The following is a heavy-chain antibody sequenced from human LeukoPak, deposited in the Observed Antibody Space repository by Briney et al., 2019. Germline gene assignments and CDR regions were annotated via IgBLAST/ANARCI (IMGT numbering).Heavy chain of an antibody. V-gene: IGHV3-49*04. D-gene: IGHD6-13*01. CDR1: GFTFGDYA. CDR2: ISSKAYGGTT. Sequence: GSLRLSCTASGFTFGDYAMSWVRQAPGKGLEWVGFISSKAYGGTTEYAASVKGRFTISRDDSKSIAYLQMNSLKTEDTAVYYCTRDPPPLYSSSWYVLTNYYYYGMDVWGQGTTVTVSS. CDR3: TRDPPPLYSSSWYVLTNYYYYGMDV. J-gene: IGHJ6*02.